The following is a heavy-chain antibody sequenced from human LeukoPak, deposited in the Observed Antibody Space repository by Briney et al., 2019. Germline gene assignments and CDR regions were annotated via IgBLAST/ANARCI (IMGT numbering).Heavy chain of an antibody. CDR1: GGSISTYY. V-gene: IGHV4-59*01. CDR3: ARSSHRDYYYYYMDV. Sequence: SETLSLTCTVSGGSISTYYWSWFRQPPGKGLEWIGYIYYSGSTNYNPSLKSRVTISVDTSKNQFSLKLSSVTAADTAVYYCARSSHRDYYYYYMDVWGNGTTVTISS. CDR2: IYYSGST. J-gene: IGHJ6*03.